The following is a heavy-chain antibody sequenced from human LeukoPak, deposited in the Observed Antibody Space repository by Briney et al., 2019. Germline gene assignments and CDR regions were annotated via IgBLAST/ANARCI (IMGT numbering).Heavy chain of an antibody. CDR1: GFTFSNAW. V-gene: IGHV3-15*01. Sequence: GESLILSCAASGFTFSNAWRSWVRQAPGKGLEWVGRIKCKSNGGTTDYDAPMSHRSSILRADSTNTLYLQMNSRKTEDAAAYYCSTDFIGGGSCGFDYWGQGTMVTVSS. D-gene: IGHD2-15*01. J-gene: IGHJ4*02. CDR2: IKCKSNGGTT. CDR3: STDFIGGGSCGFDY.